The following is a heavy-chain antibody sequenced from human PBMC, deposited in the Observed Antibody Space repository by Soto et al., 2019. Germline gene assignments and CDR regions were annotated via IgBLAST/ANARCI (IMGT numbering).Heavy chain of an antibody. D-gene: IGHD6-13*01. J-gene: IGHJ6*02. CDR1: GGCISGYY. V-gene: IGHV4-59*01. Sequence: RSLTFTVSGGCISGYYWSWIRQSPGKGLEYIGYIYYRGSTNYNPSLKSRVTMSVDTSRNQFSLKVNSVTAADTAVYYCARQQLIPFYYALDVWGPGTTVTVSS. CDR2: IYYRGST. CDR3: ARQQLIPFYYALDV.